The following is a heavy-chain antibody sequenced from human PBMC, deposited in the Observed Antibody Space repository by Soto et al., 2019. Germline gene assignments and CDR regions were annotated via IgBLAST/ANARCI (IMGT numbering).Heavy chain of an antibody. CDR3: AREYSSGWSFYYYGMDV. CDR1: GFTFSSYW. CDR2: INSDGSST. D-gene: IGHD6-19*01. V-gene: IGHV3-74*01. J-gene: IGHJ6*02. Sequence: EVQLVESGGGLVQPGGSLRLSCAASGFTFSSYWMHWVRQAPGKGLVWVSRINSDGSSTSYADSVKGRFTISRDNAKNTLYLQMNSLRAEDTDVYYCAREYSSGWSFYYYGMDVWGQGTTVTVSS.